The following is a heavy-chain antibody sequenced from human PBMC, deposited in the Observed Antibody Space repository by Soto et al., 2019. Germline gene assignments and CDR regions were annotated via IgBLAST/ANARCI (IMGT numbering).Heavy chain of an antibody. V-gene: IGHV3-11*01. CDR1: GISLSDYY. CDR2: ISNSGGAI. Sequence: QVQLVESGGGLVKPGGSLTLSCAASGISLSDYYMSWIRQAPGKGLEWVSYISNSGGAIYYADSVKGRFTISRDNAKNSLYLQMNSLRVEDTAVYYCTRQRVTTPLGYWGQGPLVTVSP. J-gene: IGHJ4*02. CDR3: TRQRVTTPLGY. D-gene: IGHD4-17*01.